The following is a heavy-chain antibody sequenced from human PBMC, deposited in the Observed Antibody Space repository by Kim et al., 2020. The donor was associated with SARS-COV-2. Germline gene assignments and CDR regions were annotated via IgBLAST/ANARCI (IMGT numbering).Heavy chain of an antibody. Sequence: GESLRLSCAASGFTFSSYWMSWVRQAPGKGLEWVANIKQDGSEKYYVDSVKGRFTISRDNAKNSLYLQMNSLRAEDTAVYYCATLAGYSGSYYDIWGQGTLVTVSS. CDR3: ATLAGYSGSYYDI. J-gene: IGHJ4*02. CDR1: GFTFSSYW. V-gene: IGHV3-7*01. CDR2: IKQDGSEK. D-gene: IGHD1-26*01.